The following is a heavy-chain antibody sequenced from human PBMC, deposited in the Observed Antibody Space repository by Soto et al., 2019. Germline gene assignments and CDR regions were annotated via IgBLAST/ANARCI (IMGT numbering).Heavy chain of an antibody. V-gene: IGHV4-34*01. CDR1: GGSFSGYS. CDR2: INHSGST. D-gene: IGHD6-13*01. Sequence: QVQLQQWGAGLLKPSETLSLTCAFYGGSFSGYSWSWIRRPPGKGLEWIGEINHSGSTNYNPSLKSRVTISVDTSKNQFSLKLSSVTAADTAVYYCARGLAAAGTEYYFDYWGQGTLVTVSS. J-gene: IGHJ4*02. CDR3: ARGLAAAGTEYYFDY.